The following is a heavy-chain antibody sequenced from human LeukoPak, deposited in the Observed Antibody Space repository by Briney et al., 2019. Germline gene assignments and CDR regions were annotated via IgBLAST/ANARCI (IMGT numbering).Heavy chain of an antibody. CDR1: GFIFSNYA. Sequence: GGSLRLSCGASGFIFSNYAMSWVRQAPGKGLEWASAISGSGVYTYYADSVKGRFTISRDNSKNTLYLQMNSLRAEDTAVYYCAKERDMVATVFDYWGQGTLVTVSS. V-gene: IGHV3-23*01. CDR3: AKERDMVATVFDY. J-gene: IGHJ4*02. D-gene: IGHD5-12*01. CDR2: ISGSGVYT.